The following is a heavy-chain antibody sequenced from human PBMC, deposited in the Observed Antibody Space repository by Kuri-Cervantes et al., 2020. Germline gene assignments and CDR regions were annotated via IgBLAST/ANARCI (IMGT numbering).Heavy chain of an antibody. J-gene: IGHJ4*02. V-gene: IGHV3-7*03. CDR1: GFNFGDYW. CDR2: IKHDGSEE. Sequence: GGSLRLSCAASGFNFGDYWMAWVRQAPGQGLEWVATIKHDGSEEYYVDSLKGRFTISRDSAKNSLYLQMNSLRAEDTAVYYCARVGTLAAAGTLGYWGQGTLVTVSS. CDR3: ARVGTLAAAGTLGY. D-gene: IGHD6-13*01.